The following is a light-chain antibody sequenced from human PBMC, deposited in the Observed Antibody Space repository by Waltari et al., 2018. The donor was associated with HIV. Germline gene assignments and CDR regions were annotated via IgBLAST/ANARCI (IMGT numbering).Light chain of an antibody. CDR1: TMPRKS. J-gene: IGLJ1*01. V-gene: IGLV3-25*02. Sequence: SYELTPPPSVSVSPGQTARLTCYGDTMPRKSTAWYQQGPGQAPILVIYYNSEVPSGIPDRFSGSISGTTVTLTIREVQTEDEADYYCQSADHSDSCVFGTGTTLTVL. CDR2: YNS. CDR3: QSADHSDSCV.